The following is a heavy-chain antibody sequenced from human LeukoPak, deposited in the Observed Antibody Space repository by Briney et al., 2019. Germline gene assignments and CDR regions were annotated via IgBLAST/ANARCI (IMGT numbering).Heavy chain of an antibody. CDR2: ISGSGGST. CDR3: AKDLLNLYYDFWSGYSGAFDI. D-gene: IGHD3-3*01. J-gene: IGHJ3*02. CDR1: ELIFSNYA. Sequence: GGSLRLSCAASELIFSNYAMTWVRQAPGKGLEWVSSISGSGGSTYYADSVKGRFTISRDNSKNTLYLQMNSLRAEDTAVYYCAKDLLNLYYDFWSGYSGAFDIWGQGTMVTVSS. V-gene: IGHV3-23*01.